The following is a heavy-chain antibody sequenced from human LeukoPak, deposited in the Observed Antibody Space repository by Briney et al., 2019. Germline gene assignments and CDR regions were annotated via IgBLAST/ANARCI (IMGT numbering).Heavy chain of an antibody. CDR3: ARGSRIAVAFFDY. D-gene: IGHD6-19*01. CDR1: GGSISSGGYY. CDR2: IYYSGST. J-gene: IGHJ4*02. Sequence: SQTLSLTCTVSGGSISSGGYYWSWIRQHPGKGLEWIGYIYYSGSTYYNPSLKSRVTISVDTSKNQFSLKLSSVTAADTAVYYCARGSRIAVAFFDYWGQGTLVTVSS. V-gene: IGHV4-31*03.